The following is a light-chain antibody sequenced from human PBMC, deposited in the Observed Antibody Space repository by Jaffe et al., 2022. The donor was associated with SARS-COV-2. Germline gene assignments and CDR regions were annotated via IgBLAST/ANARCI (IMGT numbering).Light chain of an antibody. V-gene: IGKV3-15*01. CDR3: QQYNNWPFT. CDR2: GAS. CDR1: QSISSN. Sequence: EIAMTQSPATLSVSPGERATLSCRASQSISSNLAWYQQKPGQAPRLLIYGASTRATGIPARFGGSGSGTEFTLTISSPQSEDGAVYYCQQYNNWPFTSGQGTKLEIK. J-gene: IGKJ2*01.